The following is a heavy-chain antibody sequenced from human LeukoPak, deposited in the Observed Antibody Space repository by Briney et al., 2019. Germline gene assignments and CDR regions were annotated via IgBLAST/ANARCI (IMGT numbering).Heavy chain of an antibody. D-gene: IGHD3-22*01. CDR3: ARSWTGSYYDSSGYLPDY. Sequence: PGGSLRLSCAASGFTFSDYYMSWIRQAPGKGLEWVSYISSSGSTIYYADSVKGRFTISRDNAKNSLYLQMNSLRAEDTAVYYCARSWTGSYYDSSGYLPDYWGQGTLVTVPS. CDR2: ISSSGSTI. J-gene: IGHJ4*02. CDR1: GFTFSDYY. V-gene: IGHV3-11*01.